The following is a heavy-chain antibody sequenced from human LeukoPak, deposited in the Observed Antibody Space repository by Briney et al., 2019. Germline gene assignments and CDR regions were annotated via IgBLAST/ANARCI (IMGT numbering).Heavy chain of an antibody. CDR2: IYYSGNT. CDR1: GGSISSYY. D-gene: IGHD2-2*01. CDR3: ARVRYCSTNRCYDREFDN. V-gene: IGHV4-59*01. Sequence: SETLSLTCSVSGGSISSYYWSWIRQPPGKGLEWIGYIYYSGNTNYNPSLKSRVTISVDTSKNQFSLKLNSVTAADTAVYYCARVRYCSTNRCYDREFDNWGQGTLVTVSS. J-gene: IGHJ4*02.